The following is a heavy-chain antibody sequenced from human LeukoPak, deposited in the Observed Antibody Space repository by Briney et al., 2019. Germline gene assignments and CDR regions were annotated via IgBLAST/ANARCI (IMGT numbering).Heavy chain of an antibody. J-gene: IGHJ6*03. D-gene: IGHD5-18*01. CDR1: GFTFSSYW. CDR3: ARDGAMGRYYYYMDV. CDR2: IKQDGSEK. Sequence: GGSLRLSCAASGFTFSSYWMSWVRQAPGKGLEWVANIKQDGSEKYYVDPVKGRFTISRDNAKNSLYLQMNSLRAEDTAVYYCARDGAMGRYYYYMDVWGKGTTVTVSS. V-gene: IGHV3-7*01.